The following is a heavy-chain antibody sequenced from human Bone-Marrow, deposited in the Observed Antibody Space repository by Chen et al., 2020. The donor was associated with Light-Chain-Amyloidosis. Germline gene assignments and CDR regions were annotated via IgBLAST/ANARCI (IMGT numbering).Heavy chain of an antibody. D-gene: IGHD6-19*01. CDR1: GCTFSTYA. CDR3: TKSPIAVTGAYFQH. V-gene: IGHV3-33*06. Sequence: QVQLAESRGGVVQPGKSLRLYCAASGCTFSTYAMHGARPAPGKGLEWVGVIWYDGSKKYYAGSVKGRFTISRANSKNALYLQMNSLRVEDTAVYYCTKSPIAVTGAYFQHWGQGTPVSVSS. J-gene: IGHJ1*01. CDR2: IWYDGSKK.